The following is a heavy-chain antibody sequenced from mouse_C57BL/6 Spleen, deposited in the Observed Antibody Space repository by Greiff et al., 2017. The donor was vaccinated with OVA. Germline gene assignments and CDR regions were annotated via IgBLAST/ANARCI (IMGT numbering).Heavy chain of an antibody. CDR1: GYSITSGYY. J-gene: IGHJ1*03. CDR2: ISYDGSN. V-gene: IGHV3-6*01. CDR3: ARGGGHYYYGSYWYFDV. Sequence: ESGPGLVKPSQSLSLTCSVTGYSITSGYYWNWIRQFPGNKLEWMGYISYDGSNNYNPSLKNRISITRDTSKNQFFLKLNSVTTEDTATYYCARGGGHYYYGSYWYFDVWGTGTTVTVSS. D-gene: IGHD1-1*01.